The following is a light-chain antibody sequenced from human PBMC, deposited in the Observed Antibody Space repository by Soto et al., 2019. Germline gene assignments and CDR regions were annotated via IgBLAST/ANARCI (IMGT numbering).Light chain of an antibody. V-gene: IGKV3-20*01. CDR3: QQSYNTLSWT. CDR1: QSVSNNY. Sequence: EIVLTQSPGTLSLSPGERATLSCRASQSVSNNYLAWYQQKPGQAPRLLIYGASNRATGIPDRFSGSGSGTDFTLTISRLEPEDFATYYCQQSYNTLSWTFGQGTKVEMK. J-gene: IGKJ1*01. CDR2: GAS.